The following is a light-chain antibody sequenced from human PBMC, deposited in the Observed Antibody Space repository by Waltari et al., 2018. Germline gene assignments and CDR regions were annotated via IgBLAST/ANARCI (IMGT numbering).Light chain of an antibody. Sequence: QSVLTQPASVSGAPGQRVTISCTGSRSKIGSGYVVNWYQQLPGDAPKLLIYGNTNRPSGVPDRVSGSKSGTSASLAITGLRADDEADYYCQSYDSSLSGSVFGGGTKLTVL. CDR3: QSYDSSLSGSV. V-gene: IGLV1-40*01. CDR2: GNT. J-gene: IGLJ2*01. CDR1: RSKIGSGYV.